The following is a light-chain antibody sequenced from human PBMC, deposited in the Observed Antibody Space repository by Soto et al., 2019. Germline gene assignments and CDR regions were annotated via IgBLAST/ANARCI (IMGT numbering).Light chain of an antibody. CDR2: KSS. J-gene: IGKJ1*01. CDR1: QSISSW. Sequence: DIQMTQSPSTLSASVGDRVTITCRASQSISSWLDWYQQKPGKAPKLLIYKSSSLESGVPSRFSGSGSGTEFTLTISILQHDDFATYYCQHYNSYWTFGQGTKVEIK. V-gene: IGKV1-5*03. CDR3: QHYNSYWT.